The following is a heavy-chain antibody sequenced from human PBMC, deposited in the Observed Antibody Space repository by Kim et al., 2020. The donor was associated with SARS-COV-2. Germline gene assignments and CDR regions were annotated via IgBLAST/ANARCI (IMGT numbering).Heavy chain of an antibody. D-gene: IGHD1-26*01. Sequence: GRVPITRDTSASTAYMELSSLRSEDTAVYYCARDRGFEWELLEEYYFDYWGQGTLVTVSS. CDR3: ARDRGFEWELLEEYYFDY. J-gene: IGHJ4*02. V-gene: IGHV1-3*01.